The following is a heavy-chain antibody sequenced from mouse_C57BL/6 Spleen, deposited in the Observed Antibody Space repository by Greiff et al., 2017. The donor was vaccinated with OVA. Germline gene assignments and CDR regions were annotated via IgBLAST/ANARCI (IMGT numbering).Heavy chain of an antibody. Sequence: QVQLKQSGPELVKPGASVKISCKASGYSFTSYYIHWVKQRPGQGLEWIGWIYPGSGNTKYNEKFKGKATLTADTSSSTAYMQLSSLTSEDSAVYYCAREEFITTVVATSYFDYWGQGTTLTVSS. D-gene: IGHD1-1*01. J-gene: IGHJ2*01. CDR3: AREEFITTVVATSYFDY. CDR2: IYPGSGNT. CDR1: GYSFTSYY. V-gene: IGHV1-66*01.